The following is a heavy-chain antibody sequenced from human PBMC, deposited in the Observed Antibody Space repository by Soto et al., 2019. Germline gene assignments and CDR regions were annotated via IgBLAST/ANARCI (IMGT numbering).Heavy chain of an antibody. V-gene: IGHV1-18*01. D-gene: IGHD6-13*01. CDR3: ARDLVTIAAAGFDAFDF. Sequence: QVQLVQSGAEVKKPGASVKVSCKASGYTFTSYGISWVRQAPGQGLEWMGWISAYNGNTNYAQQLQGRVTMTTNTSRSTGYMELRSRSSDDTAVYYCARDLVTIAAAGFDAFDFGGQGTMVTVSS. CDR2: ISAYNGNT. CDR1: GYTFTSYG. J-gene: IGHJ3*01.